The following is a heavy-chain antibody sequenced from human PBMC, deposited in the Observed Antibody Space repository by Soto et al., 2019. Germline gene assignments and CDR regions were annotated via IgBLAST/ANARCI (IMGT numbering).Heavy chain of an antibody. D-gene: IGHD3-16*02. CDR3: ARVMITFGGIVDQYYFDY. V-gene: IGHV1-2*02. CDR2: INPISGDT. Sequence: ASVKVSCKASGYTFTGYYMHWVRQAPGQGLEWMGWINPISGDTNYAQKFQGRVTMTRDTSITTASVELSRLRSDDTAMYYCARVMITFGGIVDQYYFDYWGQGTQVTVSS. J-gene: IGHJ4*02. CDR1: GYTFTGYY.